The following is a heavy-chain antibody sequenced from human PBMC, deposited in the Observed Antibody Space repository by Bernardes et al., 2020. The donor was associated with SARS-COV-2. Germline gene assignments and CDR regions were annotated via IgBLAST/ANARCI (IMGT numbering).Heavy chain of an antibody. D-gene: IGHD1-1*01. CDR3: AKCVQGSYAMDV. V-gene: IGHV3-23*01. CDR2: ISGSGGST. J-gene: IGHJ6*02. Sequence: GGSLRLSCAASGFTFSRNAMTWVRQAPGKGLEWLSGISGSGGSTYYADSVKGRFTISRNNSKDTLYLEMNSLKAEDTAIYYCAKCVQGSYAMDVWGHGTTVTVS. CDR1: GFTFSRNA.